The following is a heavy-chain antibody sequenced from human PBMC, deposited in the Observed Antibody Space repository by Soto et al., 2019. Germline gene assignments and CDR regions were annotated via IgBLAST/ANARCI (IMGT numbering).Heavy chain of an antibody. Sequence: EVQLLESGGGLVQPGGSLRLSCAASGFTFSSYAMSWVRQAPGKGLEWVSAISGSGGHTYYADSVKGRFTISRDTSKNTLYLHMNSLRAEDTAVYYCAKDRDIVAIYVDSWGQGTLVTVSS. V-gene: IGHV3-23*01. CDR3: AKDRDIVAIYVDS. J-gene: IGHJ4*02. CDR2: ISGSGGHT. CDR1: GFTFSSYA. D-gene: IGHD5-12*01.